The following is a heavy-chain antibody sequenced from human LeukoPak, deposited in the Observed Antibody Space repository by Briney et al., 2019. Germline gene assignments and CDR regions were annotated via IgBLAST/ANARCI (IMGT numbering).Heavy chain of an antibody. CDR2: IYYTGGT. Sequence: PSETLSLTCTVSGGSVSGDSWTWIRQPAGKGLEWIGYIYYTGGTNYNPSLKSRVAMSVDTSKNQFSLKLTSGTAADTAVYYCARNGFRTYCGDGCYSDYMDVWGQGTTVTVAS. V-gene: IGHV4-59*02. CDR3: ARNGFRTYCGDGCYSDYMDV. CDR1: GGSVSGDS. J-gene: IGHJ6*03. D-gene: IGHD2-21*02.